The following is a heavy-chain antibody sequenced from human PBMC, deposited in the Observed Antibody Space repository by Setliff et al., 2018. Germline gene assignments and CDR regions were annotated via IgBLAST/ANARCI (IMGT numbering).Heavy chain of an antibody. CDR3: ARNPDFLQYSFDL. CDR2: INYHGSTFHDGTTHST. D-gene: IGHD3-3*01. V-gene: IGHV4-39*07. Sequence: SETLSLTCTVSGGSISNGTFYWGWIRQPPGKGLEWIGSINYHGSTFHDGTTHSTYYNPSLKSRVTISIDTSKSQFSLKLSSVTAADMALYYCARNPDFLQYSFDLWGRGTLVTVSS. CDR1: GGSISNGTFY. J-gene: IGHJ2*01.